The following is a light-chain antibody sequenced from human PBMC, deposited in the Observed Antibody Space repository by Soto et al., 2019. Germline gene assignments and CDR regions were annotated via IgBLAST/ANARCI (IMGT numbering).Light chain of an antibody. CDR1: QGVSGSY. CDR3: QQYASSPRT. V-gene: IGKV3-20*01. CDR2: GAS. Sequence: EIVLTQSPGTLSLSPGERATLSCRASQGVSGSYLAWYQQKPGQAPRLLIYGASNRATGIPDRFSSSGSGTDFTLTISRLEPEDFAVYYCQQYASSPRTFGQGTKVEIK. J-gene: IGKJ1*01.